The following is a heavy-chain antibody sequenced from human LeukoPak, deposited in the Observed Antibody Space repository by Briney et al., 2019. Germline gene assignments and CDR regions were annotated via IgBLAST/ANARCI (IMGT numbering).Heavy chain of an antibody. D-gene: IGHD3-22*01. CDR2: IRFDGSSG. V-gene: IGHV3-30*02. CDR1: GFTFSIYG. Sequence: GGSLRLSCAASGFTFSIYGMHWVRQAPGKGLEWLALIRFDGSSGYYADSVKGRFTISRDNSKNTLYLQMNSLRVEDTAVYYCAKVKVGYDSSGYFLDAFDIWGQGTMVTVSS. CDR3: AKVKVGYDSSGYFLDAFDI. J-gene: IGHJ3*02.